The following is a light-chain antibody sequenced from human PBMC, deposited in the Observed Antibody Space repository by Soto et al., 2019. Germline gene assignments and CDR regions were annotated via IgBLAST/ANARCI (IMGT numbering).Light chain of an antibody. CDR1: QSVSRN. CDR3: KQYIHWPLYP. CDR2: DAS. V-gene: IGKV3-15*01. Sequence: EVVMTQSPATLSVSPGERATLSCRASQSVSRNLAWYQQRPGRAPRLLIYDASTRATNIPTRFSGSGSGTEFTLTISRLQVEDFAVYYCKQYIHWPLYPFGQGPKLEIK. J-gene: IGKJ2*01.